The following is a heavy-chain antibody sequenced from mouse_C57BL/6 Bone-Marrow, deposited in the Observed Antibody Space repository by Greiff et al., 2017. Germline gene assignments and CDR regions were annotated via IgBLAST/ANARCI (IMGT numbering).Heavy chain of an antibody. J-gene: IGHJ4*01. V-gene: IGHV1-50*01. D-gene: IGHD2-5*01. CDR3: ARDYYSNSYYYAMDY. CDR1: GYTFTSYW. Sequence: VQLQQPGAELVKPGASVKLSCKASGYTFTSYWMQWVKQRPGPGLEWIGEIDPSDSYTNYNQKFKGKATLTVDTSSSTAYMQLSSLTSEDSAVYYCARDYYSNSYYYAMDYWGQGTSVTVSS. CDR2: IDPSDSYT.